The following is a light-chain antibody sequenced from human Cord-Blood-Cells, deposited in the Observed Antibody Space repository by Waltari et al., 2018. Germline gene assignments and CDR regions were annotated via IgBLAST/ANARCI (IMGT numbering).Light chain of an antibody. CDR2: GAC. CDR3: QQDYNLPLT. Sequence: EIVMTQSPATLSLSPGERATLSCRASQSVSSSYLSWYQQKPGQAPRRLIYGACTRATGIPARFSGSGAGTDFTLTISSLQPEDFAVYYCQQDYNLPLTFGGGTKVEIK. CDR1: QSVSSSY. V-gene: IGKV3D-7*01. J-gene: IGKJ4*01.